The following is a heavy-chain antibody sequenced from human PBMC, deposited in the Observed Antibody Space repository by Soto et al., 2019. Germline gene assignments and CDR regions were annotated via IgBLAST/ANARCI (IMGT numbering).Heavy chain of an antibody. D-gene: IGHD4-17*01. J-gene: IGHJ4*02. CDR2: IDWDDDK. Sequence: SGPTLVNPTQTLTLTCTFSGFSLSTSGMCVSWIRQPPGKALEWLARIDWDDDKYYSTSLKTRLTISKDTSKNQVVLTMTNMDPVDTATYYCARIPMTTLTNGSDYWGQGTLVTVSS. CDR3: ARIPMTTLTNGSDY. CDR1: GFSLSTSGMC. V-gene: IGHV2-70*11.